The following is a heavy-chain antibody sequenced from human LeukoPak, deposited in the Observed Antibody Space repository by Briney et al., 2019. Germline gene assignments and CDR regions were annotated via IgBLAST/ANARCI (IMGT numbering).Heavy chain of an antibody. Sequence: PGGSLRLSCAASGFTFSSYGMSWVRQAPGKGLEWVSAVSSSGGSTYYADSVKGRFSISRDNSKNTLYLQMNSLRAEDTAVYYCAKDMGSRITTGKGLWTTVTTSYYFDYWGQGTLVTVSS. CDR2: VSSSGGST. V-gene: IGHV3-23*01. J-gene: IGHJ4*02. CDR1: GFTFSSYG. D-gene: IGHD4-17*01. CDR3: AKDMGSRITTGKGLWTTVTTSYYFDY.